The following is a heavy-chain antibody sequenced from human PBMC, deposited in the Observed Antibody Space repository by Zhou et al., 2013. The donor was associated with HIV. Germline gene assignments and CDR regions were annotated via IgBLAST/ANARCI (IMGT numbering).Heavy chain of an antibody. Sequence: QIHMVQSGGEAKKPGASVKVSCKTSGYTFTSYGICWVRQAPGRGLEWMGGFIPLFGTSNFAQNFQARVTFSADASMRTAYMELRGLTSEDSAVYYCARGFPRFAIAPEYFDSWGQGTLVSVSS. CDR3: ARGFPRFAIAPEYFDS. J-gene: IGHJ4*02. CDR1: GYTFTSYG. CDR2: FIPLFGTS. V-gene: IGHV1-69*13. D-gene: IGHD3-16*01.